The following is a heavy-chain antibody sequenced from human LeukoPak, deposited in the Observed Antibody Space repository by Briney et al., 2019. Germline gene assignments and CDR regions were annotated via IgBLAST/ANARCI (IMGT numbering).Heavy chain of an antibody. CDR3: ATSGLGGSGNYHRTWYNWFDP. CDR2: IIPLFGTA. V-gene: IGHV1-69*06. J-gene: IGHJ5*02. CDR1: GGTFSNYA. Sequence: VKVSCKASGGTFSNYALSWVRQAPGQGLEWMGGIIPLFGTANYAQTFQGRVTITADKSTSTAYMELSSLRSEDTAVYYCATSGLGGSGNYHRTWYNWFDPWGQGTLVTVSS. D-gene: IGHD3-10*01.